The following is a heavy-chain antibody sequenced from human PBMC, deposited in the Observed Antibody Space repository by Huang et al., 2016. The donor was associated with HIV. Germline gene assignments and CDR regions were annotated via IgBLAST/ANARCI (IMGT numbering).Heavy chain of an antibody. J-gene: IGHJ4*02. Sequence: QLQLQESGPGLVKPSEILSLTCTVSGGSIRSDNYYWGWIRQPPGKGLEWIGGIYYSGSTYYNPSLKSRVTITVDTAKNQFSLKMRSVTAADTAVYYCARLPGSITMIRGVITDPYWGQGTLVTVSS. D-gene: IGHD3-10*01. CDR3: ARLPGSITMIRGVITDPY. CDR1: GGSIRSDNYY. V-gene: IGHV4-39*01. CDR2: IYYSGST.